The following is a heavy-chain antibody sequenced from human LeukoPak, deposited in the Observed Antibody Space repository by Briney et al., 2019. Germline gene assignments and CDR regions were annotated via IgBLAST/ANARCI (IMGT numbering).Heavy chain of an antibody. Sequence: AASVKVSCKSSGFTFTDHYIHWVCQGPGQGLEWMGYIGPHSTFTSSPQEFQGRVTMTRDASMSTAYMELTRLTSDDTAVYYCVREGEGPLSKDFDYWGQGTLVTVSS. V-gene: IGHV1-2*02. CDR3: VREGEGPLSKDFDY. CDR1: GFTFTDHY. CDR2: IGPHSTFT. D-gene: IGHD2/OR15-2a*01. J-gene: IGHJ4*02.